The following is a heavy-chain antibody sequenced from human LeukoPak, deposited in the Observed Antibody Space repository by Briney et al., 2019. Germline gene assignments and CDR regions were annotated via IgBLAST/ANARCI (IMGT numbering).Heavy chain of an antibody. CDR1: GGSFSGYY. CDR3: ARGPRTMVRGHLDY. Sequence: SETLSLTCAVYGGSFSGYYWSWIRQPPGKGLEWIGEINHSGSTYYNPSLKSRVTISVDTSKNQFSLKLSSVTAADTAVYYCARGPRTMVRGHLDYWGQGTLVTVSS. V-gene: IGHV4-34*01. CDR2: INHSGST. D-gene: IGHD3-10*01. J-gene: IGHJ4*02.